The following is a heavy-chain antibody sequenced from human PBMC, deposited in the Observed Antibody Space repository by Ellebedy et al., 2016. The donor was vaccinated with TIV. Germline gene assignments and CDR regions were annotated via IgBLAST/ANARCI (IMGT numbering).Heavy chain of an antibody. D-gene: IGHD6-13*01. CDR1: GDSVSSNSAA. V-gene: IGHV6-1*01. CDR3: ARVRDSSSWYPRGAGFDY. Sequence: SQTLSLTCAISGDSVSSNSAAWNWIRQSPSRGLEWLGRTYYRSKWYNDYAVSVKSRITINPDTSKNQFSLQLNSVTPEDTAVYYCARVRDSSSWYPRGAGFDYWGQGTLVTVSS. CDR2: TYYRSKWYN. J-gene: IGHJ4*02.